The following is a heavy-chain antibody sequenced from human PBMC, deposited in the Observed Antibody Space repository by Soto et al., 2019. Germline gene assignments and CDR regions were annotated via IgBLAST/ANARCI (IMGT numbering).Heavy chain of an antibody. Sequence: PSETLSLTCTVPGAALSRSDYYYTWARQPPGKGLDWLGYIYYSGGPNYNPPLKSRLTIARDKSNSPFSLRLISVTAADTAVYYCTREQSVDNYFDPWGQGTLVTVSS. V-gene: IGHV4-61*08. CDR2: IYYSGGP. D-gene: IGHD6-19*01. J-gene: IGHJ5*02. CDR3: TREQSVDNYFDP. CDR1: GAALSRSDYY.